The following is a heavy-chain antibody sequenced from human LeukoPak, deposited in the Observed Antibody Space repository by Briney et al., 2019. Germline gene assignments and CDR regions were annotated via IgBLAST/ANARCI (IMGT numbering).Heavy chain of an antibody. CDR2: IYYSGST. CDR3: ARGIYRGAFDI. Sequence: SETLSLTCTVSGGSISSYYWSWIRQPPGKGLEWIGYIYYSGSTNYNPSLKSRVTISVDTSKNQFSLKLSSVTAAGTAVYYCARGIYRGAFDIWGQGTMVTVSS. D-gene: IGHD3-10*01. CDR1: GGSISSYY. J-gene: IGHJ3*02. V-gene: IGHV4-59*01.